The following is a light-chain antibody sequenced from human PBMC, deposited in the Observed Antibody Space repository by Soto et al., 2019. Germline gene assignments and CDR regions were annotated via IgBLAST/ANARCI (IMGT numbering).Light chain of an antibody. Sequence: EIVMTQSPATLSVSPGERATLSCRASQSVRGNLAWYQQKPGQSPRLLIYGASSRATGIPVRFSGSGSGTEFTLTISSLQSEDFAVYYCQQYNTWRSITFGQGTRLESK. CDR2: GAS. J-gene: IGKJ5*01. CDR1: QSVRGN. V-gene: IGKV3-15*01. CDR3: QQYNTWRSIT.